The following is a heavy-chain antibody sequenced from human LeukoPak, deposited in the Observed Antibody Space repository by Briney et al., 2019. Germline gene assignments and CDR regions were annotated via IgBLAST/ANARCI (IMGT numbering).Heavy chain of an antibody. J-gene: IGHJ6*02. Sequence: SETLSLTCTVSGGSISSYYWSWIRQPPGKGLEWIGYIYYSGSTNYNPSLKSRVTISVDTSKNQFSLKLSSVTAADTAVYYCERLNYAMDVWGQGTTVTVSS. CDR3: ERLNYAMDV. V-gene: IGHV4-59*01. CDR1: GGSISSYY. CDR2: IYYSGST.